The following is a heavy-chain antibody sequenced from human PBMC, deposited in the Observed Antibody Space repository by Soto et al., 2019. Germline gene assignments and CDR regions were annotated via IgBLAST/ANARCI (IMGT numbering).Heavy chain of an antibody. CDR1: GFTFDDYA. Sequence: GGSLRLSCAASGFTFDDYAMHWVRQAPGKGLEWVSGINWNSGSIGYAESVKGRFTISRDNAKNSLHLQMNSLRAEDTALYYCARGDYHDTSGPFSDAFDIWGQGTMVTVSS. CDR3: ARGDYHDTSGPFSDAFDI. D-gene: IGHD3-22*01. V-gene: IGHV3-9*01. CDR2: INWNSGSI. J-gene: IGHJ3*02.